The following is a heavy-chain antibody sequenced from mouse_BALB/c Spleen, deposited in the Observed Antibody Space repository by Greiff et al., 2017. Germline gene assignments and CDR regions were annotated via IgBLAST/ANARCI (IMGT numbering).Heavy chain of an antibody. D-gene: IGHD1-2*01. CDR3: ARDHYYGYVRYAMDY. J-gene: IGHJ4*01. Sequence: QVQLKESGPGLVQPSQSLSITCTVSGFSLTSYGVHWVRQSPGKGLEWLGVIWSGGSTDYNAAFISRLSISKDNSKSQVFFKMNSLQASDTAIYYCARDHYYGYVRYAMDYWGQGTSVTVSS. CDR2: IWSGGST. V-gene: IGHV2-2*02. CDR1: GFSLTSYG.